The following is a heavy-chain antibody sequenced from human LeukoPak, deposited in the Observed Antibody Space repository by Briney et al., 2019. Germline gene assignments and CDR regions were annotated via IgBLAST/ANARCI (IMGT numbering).Heavy chain of an antibody. V-gene: IGHV4-39*01. CDR1: GGSISSSSYY. CDR3: ARLARVGTTVTTSSYFDY. J-gene: IGHJ4*02. D-gene: IGHD4-17*01. CDR2: IYYSGST. Sequence: SETLSLTCTVSGGSISSSSYYWGWIRQPPGKGLEWIGSIYYSGSTYYNPSLKSRVTISVDTSKIQFSLKLSSVTAADTAVYYCARLARVGTTVTTSSYFDYWGQGTLVTVSS.